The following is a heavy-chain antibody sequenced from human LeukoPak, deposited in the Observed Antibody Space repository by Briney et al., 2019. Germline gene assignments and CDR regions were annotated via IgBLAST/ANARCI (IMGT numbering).Heavy chain of an antibody. CDR2: IYYSGST. J-gene: IGHJ4*02. Sequence: SETLSLTCTVSGGSISSSSYYWGWIRQPPGKGLEWIGSIYYSGSTYYSPSLKSRVTISVDTSKNQFSLKLSSVTAADTAVYYCARGSYSSSWYYWGQGTLVTVSS. D-gene: IGHD6-13*01. CDR1: GGSISSSSYY. V-gene: IGHV4-39*01. CDR3: ARGSYSSSWYY.